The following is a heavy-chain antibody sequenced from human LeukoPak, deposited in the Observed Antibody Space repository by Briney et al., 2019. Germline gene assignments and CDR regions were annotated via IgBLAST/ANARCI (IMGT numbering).Heavy chain of an antibody. J-gene: IGHJ4*02. Sequence: GGSLRLSCAASGFTFSSHAMHWGRQAPGKGLEWVALISYDGGDKNYADSVKGRFTISRDNSKNTLFLQMNSLRAEDTAVYYCARGYRYVVYWGQGTLVTVSS. CDR2: ISYDGGDK. CDR3: ARGYRYVVY. V-gene: IGHV3-30-3*01. CDR1: GFTFSSHA. D-gene: IGHD6-13*01.